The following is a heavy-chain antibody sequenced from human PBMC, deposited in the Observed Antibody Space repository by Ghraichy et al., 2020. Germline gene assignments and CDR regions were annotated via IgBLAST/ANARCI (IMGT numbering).Heavy chain of an antibody. J-gene: IGHJ6*02. CDR2: ISGSGTI. Sequence: GGSLRLSCAASGFTFSDYDMNWIRQAPGKGLEWVSYISGSGTIFYSGSVKGRFTVSRDNAKSSLHLQMNSLRAEDTAVYYCAREGFFTSTSCYQGTYAMDVSGQGTTVTVSS. CDR3: AREGFFTSTSCYQGTYAMDV. V-gene: IGHV3-11*01. D-gene: IGHD2-2*01. CDR1: GFTFSDYD.